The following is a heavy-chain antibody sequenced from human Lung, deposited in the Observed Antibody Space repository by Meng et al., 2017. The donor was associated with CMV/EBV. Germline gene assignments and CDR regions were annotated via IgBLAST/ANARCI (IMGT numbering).Heavy chain of an antibody. CDR3: ARGNTELDD. J-gene: IGHJ4*02. CDR2: MNPKSGNT. Sequence: QVQLVQSGAEVKQPGASVKVSCKASGYTFSGYDISWVRQATGQGLEWMGWMNPKSGNTGYAQQFQGRVTMTRNSSITTAYMELSSLTLEDTAVYFCARGNTELDDWGQGTLVTVSS. V-gene: IGHV1-8*01. D-gene: IGHD1-26*01. CDR1: GYTFSGYD.